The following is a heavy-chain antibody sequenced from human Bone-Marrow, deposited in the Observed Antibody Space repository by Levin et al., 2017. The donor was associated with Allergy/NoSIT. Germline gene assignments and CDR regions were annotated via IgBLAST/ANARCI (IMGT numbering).Heavy chain of an antibody. CDR3: AAGPIVVVPAAIWARYYDYGMDV. CDR1: GFTFTSSA. D-gene: IGHD2-2*02. V-gene: IGHV1-58*01. Sequence: SVKVSCKASGFTFTSSAVQWVRQARGQRLEWIGWIVVGSGNTNYAQKFQERVTITRDMSTSTAYMELSSLRSEDTAVYYCAAGPIVVVPAAIWARYYDYGMDVWGQGTTVTVSS. CDR2: IVVGSGNT. J-gene: IGHJ6*02.